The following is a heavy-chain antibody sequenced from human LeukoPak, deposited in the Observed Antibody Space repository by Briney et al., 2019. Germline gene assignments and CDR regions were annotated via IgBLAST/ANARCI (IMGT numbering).Heavy chain of an antibody. D-gene: IGHD6-19*01. CDR1: GYTLTELS. V-gene: IGHV1-24*01. CDR2: FDPEDGET. J-gene: IGHJ4*02. CDR3: ASLAVAGPQNFDY. Sequence: ASVKVSCKVSGYTLTELSMHWVRQAPGKGLEWMGGFDPEDGETIYAQKFQGRVTMTRDTSTSTVYMELSSLRSEDTAVYYCASLAVAGPQNFDYWGQGTLVTVSS.